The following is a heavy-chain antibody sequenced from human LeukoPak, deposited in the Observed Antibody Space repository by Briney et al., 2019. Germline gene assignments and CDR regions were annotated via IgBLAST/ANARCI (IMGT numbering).Heavy chain of an antibody. CDR1: GFTFSSYE. V-gene: IGHV3-48*03. CDR2: ISSSGSTV. D-gene: IGHD6-19*01. Sequence: GGSLRLSCAASGFTFSSYEMNWVRQAPGKGLEWVSYISSSGSTVYYADSVKGRFTISRDNAKNSLYLQMNSLRAEDTAVYYCATPGQWLVRGYFDYWGQGTLVTVSS. J-gene: IGHJ4*02. CDR3: ATPGQWLVRGYFDY.